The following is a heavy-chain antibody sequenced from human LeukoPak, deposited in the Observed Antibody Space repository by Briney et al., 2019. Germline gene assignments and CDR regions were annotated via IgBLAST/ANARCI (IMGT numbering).Heavy chain of an antibody. D-gene: IGHD6-19*01. CDR1: GFTFGSYA. V-gene: IGHV3-64*04. CDR3: ATNGPGIAVAGYVDY. CDR2: ISGNGDTT. Sequence: GGSLRLSCSASGFTFGSYAMHWVRQAPGKGLEYASAISGNGDTTYYADSVKGRFTISRDNSKNTLYLQMNSLRAEDTAVYYCATNGPGIAVAGYVDYWGQGTLVTVSS. J-gene: IGHJ4*02.